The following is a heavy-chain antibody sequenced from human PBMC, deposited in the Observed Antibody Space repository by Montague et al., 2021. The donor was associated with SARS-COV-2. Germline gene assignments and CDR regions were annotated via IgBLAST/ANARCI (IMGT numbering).Heavy chain of an antibody. Sequence: SLRLSCAASGFTFNTYDMHWVRQATGKGLEWVSSIGTPGDTYYPGSVKGRFTISRENAKNSLYLQMNSLRAGDTAVYYCARGGCCSGSNCLYFDSWGQGTLVTVSS. CDR1: GFTFNTYD. CDR2: IGTPGDT. CDR3: ARGGCCSGSNCLYFDS. J-gene: IGHJ4*02. D-gene: IGHD2-15*01. V-gene: IGHV3-13*01.